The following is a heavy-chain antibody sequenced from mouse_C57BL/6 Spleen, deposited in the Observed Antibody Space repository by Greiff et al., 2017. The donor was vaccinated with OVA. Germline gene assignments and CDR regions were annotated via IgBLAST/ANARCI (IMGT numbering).Heavy chain of an antibody. D-gene: IGHD1-1*01. CDR3: ACITTVATDWYFDV. V-gene: IGHV2-2*01. CDR2: IWSGGST. J-gene: IGHJ1*03. Sequence: QVQLVESGPGLVQPSQSLSITCTVSGFSLTSYGVHWVRQSPGKGLEWLGVIWSGGSTDYNAAFISRLSISKDNSKSQVFFKMNSLQADDTAIYYCACITTVATDWYFDVWGTGTTVTVSS. CDR1: GFSLTSYG.